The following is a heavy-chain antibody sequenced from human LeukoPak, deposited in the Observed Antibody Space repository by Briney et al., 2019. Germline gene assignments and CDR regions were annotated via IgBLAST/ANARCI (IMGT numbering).Heavy chain of an antibody. D-gene: IGHD3-10*01. J-gene: IGHJ4*02. Sequence: GGSLRLSCAASGFTFDDYAMHWVRQAPGKGLEWVSGISWNSGSIGYADSVKGRFTISRDNAKNSLYLQMNSLRAEDTALYYCAKAGGSGSYLYFDYWGQGTLVTVSS. CDR2: ISWNSGSI. CDR1: GFTFDDYA. CDR3: AKAGGSGSYLYFDY. V-gene: IGHV3-9*01.